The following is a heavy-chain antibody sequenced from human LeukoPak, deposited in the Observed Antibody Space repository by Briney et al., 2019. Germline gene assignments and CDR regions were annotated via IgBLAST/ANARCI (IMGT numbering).Heavy chain of an antibody. J-gene: IGHJ4*02. V-gene: IGHV1-24*01. CDR1: GFTLTELS. CDR2: FDPADGET. Sequence: GASVKVSCKVSGFTLTELSMHWVRQAPGKGLEWMGGFDPADGETIYAQKFQGRVTMTEDTSTDTAYMELSSLRSEDTAVYYCATGIRKIQLPKFDYWGQGTLVTVSS. CDR3: ATGIRKIQLPKFDY. D-gene: IGHD5-18*01.